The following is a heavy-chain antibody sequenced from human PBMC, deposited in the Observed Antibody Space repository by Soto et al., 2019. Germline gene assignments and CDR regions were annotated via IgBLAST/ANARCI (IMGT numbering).Heavy chain of an antibody. V-gene: IGHV3-30-3*01. J-gene: IGHJ6*02. CDR1: GFTFSSYA. Sequence: QVQLVESGGGVVQPGRSLRLSCAASGFTFSSYAMHWVRQAPGKGLEWVAVISYDGSNKYYADSVKGRFTISRDNSKNTRYLQMNSLRAEDTAVYYCARGSGYCISTSCYLAVWGQGTTVTVSS. CDR3: ARGSGYCISTSCYLAV. CDR2: ISYDGSNK. D-gene: IGHD2-2*01.